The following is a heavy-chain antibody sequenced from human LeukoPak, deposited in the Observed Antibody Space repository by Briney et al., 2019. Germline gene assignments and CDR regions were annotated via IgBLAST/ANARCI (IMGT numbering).Heavy chain of an antibody. Sequence: ASVKVSCKASGYTFTGYYMHWVRQAPGQGLEWMGWISAYNGNTNYAQKFQGRVTITRNTSISTAYMELSSLRSEDTAVYYCARAQVVPAPYYYYMDVWGKGTTVTVSS. V-gene: IGHV1-8*03. D-gene: IGHD2-2*01. CDR2: ISAYNGNT. J-gene: IGHJ6*03. CDR3: ARAQVVPAPYYYYMDV. CDR1: GYTFTGYY.